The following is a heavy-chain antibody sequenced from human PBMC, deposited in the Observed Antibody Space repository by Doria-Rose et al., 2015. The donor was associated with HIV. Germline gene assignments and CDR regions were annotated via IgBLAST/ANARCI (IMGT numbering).Heavy chain of an antibody. D-gene: IGHD6-19*01. J-gene: IGHJ1*01. V-gene: IGHV4-34*01. CDR1: GGSLSDYY. CDR3: ARGGLDLQSSGWRRYFKH. Sequence: QVQLPESGAGLLKPSEALSLTCAVYGGSLSDYYWNWIRQPPGKGLEWIGEISHSGITNYNPSLKSRVTIPVDTSKNHFSLKLSSVTAADTAVYYCARGGLDLQSSGWRRYFKHWGQGTLVTVSS. CDR2: ISHSGIT.